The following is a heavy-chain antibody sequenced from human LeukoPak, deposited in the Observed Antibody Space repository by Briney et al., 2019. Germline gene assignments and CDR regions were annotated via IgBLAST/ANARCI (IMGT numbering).Heavy chain of an antibody. D-gene: IGHD5-24*01. J-gene: IGHJ3*02. CDR2: IFPGDSDT. CDR3: ASHRWLQSYDAFDI. Sequence: GESLKISCMGSGYTFTNYWIGWGRQMPGKGLEWMGIIFPGDSDTRYSPSFQGQVTISADKSIGSAYLQWSSLKASDTAMYYCASHRWLQSYDAFDIWGQGTRVTVSS. CDR1: GYTFTNYW. V-gene: IGHV5-51*01.